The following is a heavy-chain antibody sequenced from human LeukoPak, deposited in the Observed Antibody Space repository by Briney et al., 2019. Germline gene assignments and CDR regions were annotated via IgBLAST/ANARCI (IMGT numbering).Heavy chain of an antibody. CDR2: ISGSGGST. V-gene: IGHV3-23*01. J-gene: IGHJ5*02. CDR3: AKSEEPGGYGNWFDP. D-gene: IGHD5-12*01. CDR1: GFTFSSYA. Sequence: PGGSLRLFCAASGFTFSSYAMSWVRQAPGKGLEWVSAISGSGGSTYYADSVKGRFTISRDNSKNTLYLQMNSLRTEDTAVYYCAKSEEPGGYGNWFDPWGQGTLVTVSS.